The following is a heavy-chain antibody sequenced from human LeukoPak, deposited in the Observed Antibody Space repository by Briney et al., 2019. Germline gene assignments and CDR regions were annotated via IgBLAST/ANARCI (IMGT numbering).Heavy chain of an antibody. CDR2: IYYSGST. V-gene: IGHV4-39*01. CDR3: ARVDDFRSGYYRFDY. CDR1: GGSISSSSYY. J-gene: IGHJ4*02. D-gene: IGHD3-3*01. Sequence: SETLSLTCTVSGGSISSSSYYWGWIRQPPGKGLEWIGSIYYSGSTYYNPSLKSRVTISVDTSKNQFSLKLSSVTAADTAVYYCARVDDFRSGYYRFDYWGQGTLVTVSS.